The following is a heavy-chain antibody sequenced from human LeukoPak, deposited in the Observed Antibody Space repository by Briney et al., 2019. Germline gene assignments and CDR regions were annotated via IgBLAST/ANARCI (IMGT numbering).Heavy chain of an antibody. D-gene: IGHD2-15*01. CDR2: INPNSGGT. CDR1: GYTFTCYY. CDR3: ASSRYCSGGSCYYFDY. J-gene: IGHJ4*02. V-gene: IGHV1-2*02. Sequence: ASVKVSCKASGYTFTCYYMHWVRQAPGQGLEWMGWINPNSGGTNYAQKFQGRVTMTRDTSISTAYMELSRLRSDDTAVYYCASSRYCSGGSCYYFDYWGQGTLVTVSS.